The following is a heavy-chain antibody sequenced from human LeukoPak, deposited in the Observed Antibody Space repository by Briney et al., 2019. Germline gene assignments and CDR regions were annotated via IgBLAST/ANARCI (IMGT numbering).Heavy chain of an antibody. CDR3: ATQKGTGSNLFDH. V-gene: IGHV3-64*02. CDR2: ISGSGDGT. CDR1: GFTFSGYS. D-gene: IGHD1-14*01. J-gene: IGHJ5*02. Sequence: GGSLLLSCAASGFTFSGYSMHWVRRAPGKGLEYVSYISGSGDGTYYADSVKGRFTISRDHSKSTLYLQMGSLRAEDMAVYYCATQKGTGSNLFDHWGQGTLVTVSS.